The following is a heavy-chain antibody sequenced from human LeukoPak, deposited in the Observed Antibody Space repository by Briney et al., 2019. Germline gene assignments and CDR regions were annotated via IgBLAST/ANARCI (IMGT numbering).Heavy chain of an antibody. V-gene: IGHV3-23*01. D-gene: IGHD2-21*02. J-gene: IGHJ4*02. CDR1: GFNFANHA. Sequence: GGSLRLSCAASGFNFANHAMSWVRQTPGKGLEWVSAISGGGDITYYADSVTGRFTISRDNSKDTLLLQMHSLRPGDTAVYYCVREDTPATANYWGQGTLVTISS. CDR2: ISGGGDIT. CDR3: VREDTPATANY.